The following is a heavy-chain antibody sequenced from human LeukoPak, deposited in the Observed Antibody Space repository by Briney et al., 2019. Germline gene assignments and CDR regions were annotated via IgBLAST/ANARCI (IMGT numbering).Heavy chain of an antibody. CDR2: IDPRDSYT. CDR3: ARAPDSDSGYDYFDY. CDR1: GYTFTNHW. V-gene: IGHV5-10-1*01. Sequence: GESLKISCKGSGYTFTNHWISWVRQMPGKGLEWMGKIDPRDSYTNYSPSFQGHVTISADKSISTAYLQWSSLKASDTAMYYCARAPDSDSGYDYFDYWGQGTLVTVSS. J-gene: IGHJ4*02. D-gene: IGHD5-12*01.